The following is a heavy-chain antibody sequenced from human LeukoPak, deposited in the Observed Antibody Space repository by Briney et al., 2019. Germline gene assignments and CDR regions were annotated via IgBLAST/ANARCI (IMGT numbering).Heavy chain of an antibody. Sequence: GGSLRLSCAASGFTFSRHGINWVRQAPGKGLEWVSGIVPSGSISYYADSVKGRFTISRDNSKNTVSLHMNSLRAEDTAVYYCARDRGCSGGSCYDGSDYWGQGTLVTVSS. J-gene: IGHJ4*02. CDR2: IVPSGSIS. CDR1: GFTFSRHG. V-gene: IGHV3-23*01. D-gene: IGHD2-15*01. CDR3: ARDRGCSGGSCYDGSDY.